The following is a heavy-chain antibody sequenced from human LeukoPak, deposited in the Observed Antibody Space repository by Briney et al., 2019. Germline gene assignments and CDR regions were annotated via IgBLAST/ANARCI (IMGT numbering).Heavy chain of an antibody. D-gene: IGHD2/OR15-2a*01. V-gene: IGHV3-33*01. J-gene: IGHJ4*02. CDR3: ARGVFSFDY. Sequence: GGSLRLSCAASGFTFSSYGMHWVRQAPGKGLEWVAVIWYDGSNKYYADSVKGRFTISGGNSKNTLYLQMNSLRAEDTAVYYCARGVFSFDYWGQGTLVTVSS. CDR1: GFTFSSYG. CDR2: IWYDGSNK.